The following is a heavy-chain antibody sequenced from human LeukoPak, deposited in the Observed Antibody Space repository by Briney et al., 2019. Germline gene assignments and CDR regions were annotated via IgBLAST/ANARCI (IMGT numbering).Heavy chain of an antibody. CDR1: GYPFTSYY. J-gene: IGHJ4*02. V-gene: IGHV1-46*01. D-gene: IGHD6-6*01. CDR2: INPSGGST. CDR3: ARDGPRIAALGEDFDY. Sequence: ASVKVSCKASGYPFTSYYMHWVRQAPGQGLEWMGIINPSGGSTSYAQKFQGRVTMTRDTSTSTVYMELSSLRSEDTAVYYCARDGPRIAALGEDFDYWGQGTLVTVSS.